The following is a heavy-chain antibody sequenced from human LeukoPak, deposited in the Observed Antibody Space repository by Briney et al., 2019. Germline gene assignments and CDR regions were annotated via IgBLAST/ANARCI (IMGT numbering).Heavy chain of an antibody. J-gene: IGHJ4*02. V-gene: IGHV1-2*02. CDR2: INPNSGDT. CDR1: GYTFTDYY. Sequence: ASVTVSCKASGYTFTDYYLHWVRQAPEQGLEWMGWINPNSGDTNYAQKFQGRVTMTRDTSISTAYMELSRLRSDDTAVFYCARGDSSPYYYFDYWGQGTLVTVSS. D-gene: IGHD3-22*01. CDR3: ARGDSSPYYYFDY.